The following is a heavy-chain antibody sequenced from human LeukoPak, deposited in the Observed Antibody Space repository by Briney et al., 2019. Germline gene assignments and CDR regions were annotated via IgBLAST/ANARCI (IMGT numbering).Heavy chain of an antibody. CDR1: GFTFSSYA. Sequence: GGSLRLSCAASGFTFSSYAMSWVRQAPGKGLEWVSAISGSGGSTYYADSVKGRFTISRDNSKNTLYLQMNSLRAEDTAVYYCAKDLPLRFLEWPDYYYGMDVWGQGTTVTVSS. D-gene: IGHD3-3*01. CDR2: ISGSGGST. V-gene: IGHV3-23*01. CDR3: AKDLPLRFLEWPDYYYGMDV. J-gene: IGHJ6*02.